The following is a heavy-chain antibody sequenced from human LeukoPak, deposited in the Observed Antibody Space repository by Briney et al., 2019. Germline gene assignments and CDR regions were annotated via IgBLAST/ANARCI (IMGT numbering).Heavy chain of an antibody. J-gene: IGHJ4*02. CDR1: GFTFSSYS. V-gene: IGHV3-30*02. CDR2: IQYDGSNQ. D-gene: IGHD2-2*03. CDR3: AKDSHWILFDD. Sequence: GGSLRLSCAASGFTFSSYSMNWVRQAPGKGLEWVAYIQYDGSNQQYADSVKGRFIISRDNSKNTLYLQMNSLRDEYTAVYYCAKDSHWILFDDWGQGTLVTVSS.